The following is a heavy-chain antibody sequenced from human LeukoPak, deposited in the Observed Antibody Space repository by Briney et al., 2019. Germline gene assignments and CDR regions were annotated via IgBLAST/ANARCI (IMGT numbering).Heavy chain of an antibody. CDR3: ARGPPLKAFGFDS. V-gene: IGHV1-2*02. J-gene: IGHJ5*02. Sequence: ASVKVSCKASGYTFTGYYMHWVRQPPGQGLEWMGWINPNSGGTNYAQKFQGRVTMTRDTSISTAYMELSRLRSDDTTMYYCARGPPLKAFGFDSWGQGTLVTVSS. CDR1: GYTFTGYY. CDR2: INPNSGGT.